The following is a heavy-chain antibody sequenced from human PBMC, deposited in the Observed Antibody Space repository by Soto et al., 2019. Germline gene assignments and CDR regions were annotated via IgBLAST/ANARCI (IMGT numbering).Heavy chain of an antibody. J-gene: IGHJ6*02. Sequence: GGSLSLSCAASGFTFSSYAMHWVRQAPGKGLEWVAVISYDGSNKYYADSVKGRFTISRDNSKNTLYLQMNSMRAEDTAVYYCAREKAYCSSTSCFNYYYYYGMDVWGQGTTVTVSS. CDR2: ISYDGSNK. CDR3: AREKAYCSSTSCFNYYYYYGMDV. V-gene: IGHV3-30-3*01. CDR1: GFTFSSYA. D-gene: IGHD2-2*01.